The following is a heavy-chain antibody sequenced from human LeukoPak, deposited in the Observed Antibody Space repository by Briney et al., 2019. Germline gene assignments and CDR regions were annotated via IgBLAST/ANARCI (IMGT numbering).Heavy chain of an antibody. V-gene: IGHV3-23*01. CDR3: ARVGNHNYYYYYGMDV. D-gene: IGHD1-14*01. CDR2: ISGSGDNT. J-gene: IGHJ6*02. CDR1: GFTFSSYA. Sequence: GGSLRLSCAASGFTFSSYAMSWVRQAPGKGLEWVSGISGSGDNTYYADSVKGRFTISRDNSKNTLYLQMNSLRAEDTAVYYCARVGNHNYYYYYGMDVWGQGTTVTVSS.